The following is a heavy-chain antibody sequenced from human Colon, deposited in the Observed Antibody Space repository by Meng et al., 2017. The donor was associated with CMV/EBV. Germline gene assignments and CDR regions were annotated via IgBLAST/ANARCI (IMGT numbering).Heavy chain of an antibody. CDR3: ARAAAAGEYYFDY. CDR1: GGSISSSSYY. D-gene: IGHD6-13*01. V-gene: IGHV4-39*07. CDR2: IYYSGST. Sequence: QLRRQRSGPGLVKPSETLSLTCTVSGGSISSSSYYWGWIRQPPGKGLEWIGSIYYSGSTYYNPSLKSRVTISVDTSKNQFSLKLSSVTAADTAVYYCARAAAAGEYYFDYWGQGTLVTVSS. J-gene: IGHJ4*02.